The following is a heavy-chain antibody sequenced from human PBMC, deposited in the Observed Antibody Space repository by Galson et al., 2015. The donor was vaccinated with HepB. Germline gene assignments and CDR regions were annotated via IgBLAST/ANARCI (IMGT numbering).Heavy chain of an antibody. V-gene: IGHV1-46*01. J-gene: IGHJ6*02. D-gene: IGHD6-19*01. Sequence: SVKVSCKASGYTFTSYYMHWVRQAPGQGLEWMGIINPSGGSTSYAQKFQGRVTMTRDTSTSTVYMELSSLRSEDTAVYYCARDGALIAVAGTGPGIWGMDVWGQGTTVTVSS. CDR2: INPSGGST. CDR1: GYTFTSYY. CDR3: ARDGALIAVAGTGPGIWGMDV.